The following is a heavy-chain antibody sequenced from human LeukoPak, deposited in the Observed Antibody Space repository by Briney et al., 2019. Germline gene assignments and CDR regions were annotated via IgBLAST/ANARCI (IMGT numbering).Heavy chain of an antibody. J-gene: IGHJ6*02. V-gene: IGHV1-18*01. CDR2: ISAYNGNT. D-gene: IGHD2-2*01. Sequence: GASVKVSCKASGYTFTSYGISWVRQAPGQGLEWMGWISAYNGNTHYAQELQGRVTMTTDTSTSTAYMELRSLRSDDTAVYYCARGEGYCSSTSCYAPYYYYGMDVWGQGTTVTVSS. CDR1: GYTFTSYG. CDR3: ARGEGYCSSTSCYAPYYYYGMDV.